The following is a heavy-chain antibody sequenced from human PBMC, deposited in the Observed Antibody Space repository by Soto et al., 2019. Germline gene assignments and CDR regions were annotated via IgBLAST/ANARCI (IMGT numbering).Heavy chain of an antibody. J-gene: IGHJ2*01. V-gene: IGHV3-11*01. CDR1: GFTFNDYY. CDR2: ISNTGTTI. Sequence: QVQLVESGGGLVKPGGSLRLSCTASGFTFNDYYMNWFRQAPGKGLEWISYISNTGTTIYYANSVKGRFTISRHTSKNSLFLQMNSMGGADTALYYCARANCSRSNCYPRWYFDLWRRGTLVTVSS. D-gene: IGHD2-2*01. CDR3: ARANCSRSNCYPRWYFDL.